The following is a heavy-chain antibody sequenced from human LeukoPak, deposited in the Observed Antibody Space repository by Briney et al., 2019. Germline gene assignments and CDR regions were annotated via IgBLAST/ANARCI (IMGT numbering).Heavy chain of an antibody. J-gene: IGHJ5*02. CDR2: ISAYNGNT. Sequence: ASVKVSCKASGYTFTSYGISWVREAPGQGLEWMGWISAYNGNTNYAQKLQGRVTMTTDTSTSTAYMELRSLRSDDTAVYYCAREGQTIQLWYSWFDPWGQGTLVTVSS. CDR1: GYTFTSYG. CDR3: AREGQTIQLWYSWFDP. V-gene: IGHV1-18*04. D-gene: IGHD5-18*01.